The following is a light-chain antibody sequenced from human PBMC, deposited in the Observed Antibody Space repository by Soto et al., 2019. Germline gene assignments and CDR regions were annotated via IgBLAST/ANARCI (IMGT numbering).Light chain of an antibody. J-gene: IGKJ4*01. CDR1: QSVSSY. Sequence: EIVLTQSPATLSLSPGERATLSCRASQSVSSYLAWYQQKPGQAPTLLIYDASNRATGIPARFRGSGSGTAFTLTISSLEPEDFAVYYCQQRDIWPLTFGGGTKVEIK. CDR3: QQRDIWPLT. CDR2: DAS. V-gene: IGKV3-11*01.